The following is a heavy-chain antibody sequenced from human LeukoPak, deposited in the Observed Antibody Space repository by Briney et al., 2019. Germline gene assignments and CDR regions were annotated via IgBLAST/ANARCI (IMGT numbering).Heavy chain of an antibody. CDR1: GGSVSGSGYY. CDR3: ARDTHFSSSSGYFYYYTNV. Sequence: SETLSHTCTVSGGSVSGSGYYWGWIRQPPGKGLEWIGNFFYSGSTYYNPSLSSRVTISLDMSKNQFSLKLSSVTAADTAVYYCARDTHFSSSSGYFYYYTNVWGKGTTVTVSS. D-gene: IGHD6-6*01. V-gene: IGHV4-39*07. CDR2: FFYSGST. J-gene: IGHJ6*03.